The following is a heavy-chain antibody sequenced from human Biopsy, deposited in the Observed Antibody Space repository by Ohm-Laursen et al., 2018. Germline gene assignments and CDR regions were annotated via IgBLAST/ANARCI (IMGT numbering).Heavy chain of an antibody. D-gene: IGHD3-10*01. J-gene: IGHJ5*01. CDR1: GFTFSDHY. CDR3: ATELLPPGVGGPWLDS. CDR2: ISASSSYI. Sequence: SLRLSCTASGFTFSDHYMEWVRQAPGKGLEWVSSISASSSYIYYADSVKGRFTVSRDNTKNTLYLQMNSLRAADTAIYFCATELLPPGVGGPWLDSWGQGTPVTVSS. V-gene: IGHV3-21*06.